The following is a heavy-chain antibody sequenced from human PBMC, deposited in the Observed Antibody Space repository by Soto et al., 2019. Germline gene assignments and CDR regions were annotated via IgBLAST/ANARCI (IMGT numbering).Heavy chain of an antibody. Sequence: PSETLSLTCTVTGDSISSRSYYWGWIRQPPGKGLEWIGSIYYSGSTYNNPSLRSRVSMSIDTSKDQFSLKLKSVTAADTALYFCARQRTSVVTQAYFDVWGPGXLVTVPS. J-gene: IGHJ4*02. CDR1: GDSISSRSYY. CDR3: ARQRTSVVTQAYFDV. D-gene: IGHD2-21*02. CDR2: IYYSGST. V-gene: IGHV4-39*01.